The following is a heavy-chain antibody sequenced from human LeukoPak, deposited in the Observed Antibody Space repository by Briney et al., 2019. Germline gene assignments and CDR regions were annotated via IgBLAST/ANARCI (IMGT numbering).Heavy chain of an antibody. D-gene: IGHD3-22*01. CDR3: ARYPSDYYDSSGPEYFQH. J-gene: IGHJ1*01. CDR2: IIPILGIA. Sequence: SVKVSCKASGGTFSSYAISWVRQAPGQGLEWMGSIIPILGIANYAQKFQGRVTITADKSTSTAYMELSSLRSEDTAVYYCARYPSDYYDSSGPEYFQHWGQGTLVTVSS. V-gene: IGHV1-69*04. CDR1: GGTFSSYA.